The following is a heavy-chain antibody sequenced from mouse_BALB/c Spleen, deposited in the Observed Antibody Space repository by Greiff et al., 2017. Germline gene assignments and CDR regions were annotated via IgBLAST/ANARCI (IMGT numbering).Heavy chain of an antibody. Sequence: EVHLVESGPGLVKPSQSLSLTCTVTGYSITSDYAWNWIRQFPGNKLEWMGYISYSGSTSYNPSLKSRISITRDTSKNQFFLQLNSVTTEDTATYYCARSPMGLAYWGQGTLVTVSA. CDR3: ARSPMGLAY. J-gene: IGHJ3*01. CDR1: GYSITSDYA. V-gene: IGHV3-2*02. CDR2: ISYSGST. D-gene: IGHD1-1*02.